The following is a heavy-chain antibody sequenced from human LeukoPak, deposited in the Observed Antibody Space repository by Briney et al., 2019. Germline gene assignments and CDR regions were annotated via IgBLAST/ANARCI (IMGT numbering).Heavy chain of an antibody. CDR3: ARDPTNTSGRNVYLDH. D-gene: IGHD6-19*01. Sequence: ASVKVSCKASGGTFSSYAISWVRQAPGQGLEWMGGIIPIFGTANYAQKFQGRVTITADESTSTAYMELSSLRSEDTAVYYCARDPTNTSGRNVYLDHWGQGTLVTVSS. CDR2: IIPIFGTA. CDR1: GGTFSSYA. V-gene: IGHV1-69*13. J-gene: IGHJ4*02.